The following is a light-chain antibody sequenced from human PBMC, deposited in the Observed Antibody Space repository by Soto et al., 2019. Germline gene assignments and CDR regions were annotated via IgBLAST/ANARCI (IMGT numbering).Light chain of an antibody. CDR2: DVS. CDR1: SSDVGAYNY. CDR3: SSYTSATTYV. Sequence: QSALTQPASVSGSPGQSITISCTGTSSDVGAYNYDSWYQQYPGEAPKVIIYDVSHRPAGVSNRFSGSKSGNTASLTSSGLQTQDEADYYCSSYTSATTYVFGTGTKLTVL. V-gene: IGLV2-14*01. J-gene: IGLJ1*01.